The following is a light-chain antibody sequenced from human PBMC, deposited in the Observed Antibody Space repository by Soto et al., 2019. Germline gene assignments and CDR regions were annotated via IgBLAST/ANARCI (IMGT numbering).Light chain of an antibody. J-gene: IGKJ4*01. CDR1: QSISSY. CDR2: AAS. Sequence: DIQMTQSPSSLSTSVGDRVTITRRASQSISSYLNWYQQKPGKAPKVLIYAASSLQSGVLSRFSGSGSGTDFTLTISSLQPEDFATYYCQQSYGTPLTFGGGTKVDIK. CDR3: QQSYGTPLT. V-gene: IGKV1-39*01.